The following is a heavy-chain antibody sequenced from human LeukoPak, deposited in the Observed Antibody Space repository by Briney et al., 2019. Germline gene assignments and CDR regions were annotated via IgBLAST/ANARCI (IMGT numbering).Heavy chain of an antibody. V-gene: IGHV4-61*02. CDR1: GGSISSGSYY. Sequence: SQTLSLTCTVSGGSISSGSYYWSWIRQPAGKGLEWIGRIYTSGSTNYNPSLKSRVTMSVDTSKDQFSLKLSSVTAADTAVYYCAREGLYDILTSRWRVPFNNWFDPWGQGTLVTVSS. CDR3: AREGLYDILTSRWRVPFNNWFDP. D-gene: IGHD3-9*01. J-gene: IGHJ5*02. CDR2: IYTSGST.